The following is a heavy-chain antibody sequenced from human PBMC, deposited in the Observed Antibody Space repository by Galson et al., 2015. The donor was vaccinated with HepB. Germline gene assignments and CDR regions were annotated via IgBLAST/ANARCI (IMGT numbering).Heavy chain of an antibody. CDR2: MNPNSGNT. Sequence: SVKVSCKASGYTFTSYDINWVRQATGQGLEWMGWMNPNSGNTGYAQKFQGRVTMTRNTSISTAYMELSSLRSDDTAVYYCARGFPCSSTSCPHWNYMSFGYWGEGTLVTVSS. CDR3: ARGFPCSSTSCPHWNYMSFGY. D-gene: IGHD2-2*01. CDR1: GYTFTSYD. J-gene: IGHJ4*02. V-gene: IGHV1-8*01.